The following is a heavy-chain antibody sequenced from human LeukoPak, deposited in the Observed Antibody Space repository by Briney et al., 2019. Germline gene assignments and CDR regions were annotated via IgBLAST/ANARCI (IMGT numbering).Heavy chain of an antibody. CDR1: GYTFTSYG. CDR3: ARRTMWDTNGWLSPDY. J-gene: IGHJ4*02. D-gene: IGHD6-19*01. V-gene: IGHV1-8*01. Sequence: ASVKVSCKASGYTFTSYGINWVRQAAGQGLEWMGWMNPNSGNTGYAQKFQGRVTMTRNTSISTAYIELSSLRSEDTAVYYCARRTMWDTNGWLSPDYWGQGTLVTVSS. CDR2: MNPNSGNT.